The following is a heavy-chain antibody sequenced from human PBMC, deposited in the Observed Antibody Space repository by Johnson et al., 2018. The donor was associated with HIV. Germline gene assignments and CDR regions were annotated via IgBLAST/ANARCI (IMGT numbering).Heavy chain of an antibody. Sequence: VQLVESGGGVVQPGRSLRLSCAASGFTVSSYYMSWVRQAPGKGLEWVSRINGDGSSANYADSVKGRFTVSRDNAKNTLYLQMNSLRAEDTAVYYCAKDRAVNFWSGGGAFDVWGQGTVVTVSS. CDR1: GFTVSSYY. V-gene: IGHV3-74*01. J-gene: IGHJ3*01. CDR2: INGDGSSA. CDR3: AKDRAVNFWSGGGAFDV. D-gene: IGHD3-3*01.